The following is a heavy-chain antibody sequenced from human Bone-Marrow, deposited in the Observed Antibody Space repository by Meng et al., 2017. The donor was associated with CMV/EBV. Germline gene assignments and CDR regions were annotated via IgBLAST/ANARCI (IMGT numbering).Heavy chain of an antibody. D-gene: IGHD4/OR15-4a*01. J-gene: IGHJ4*02. Sequence: GGSLRLSCAGSGFTFISYAMTWVRQAPGKGLEWVSAISGSGGSTYYADSVKGRFTISRDNSKNTLYLQMNSLRAEDTAVYYCAKDKRVLRNWGQGTLVTVSS. V-gene: IGHV3-23*01. CDR1: GFTFISYA. CDR3: AKDKRVLRN. CDR2: ISGSGGST.